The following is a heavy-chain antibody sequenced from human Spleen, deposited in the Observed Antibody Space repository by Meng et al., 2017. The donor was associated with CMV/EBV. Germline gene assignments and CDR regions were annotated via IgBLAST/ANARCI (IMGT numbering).Heavy chain of an antibody. J-gene: IGHJ5*02. CDR1: SSPFPSSY. Sequence: QVDLLLSCACFLTPASSFPFSCPPSSSPFPSSYLPSLPPAPAPCLDWLSLLHPPSGGTNYEQKFQGRVTMTRDTSISTAYMELSRLRSDDTAVYYCARVGPLTSNNWFDPWGQGTLVTVSS. CDR3: ARVGPLTSNNWFDP. V-gene: IGHV1-2*02. CDR2: LHPPSGGT. D-gene: IGHD3-9*01.